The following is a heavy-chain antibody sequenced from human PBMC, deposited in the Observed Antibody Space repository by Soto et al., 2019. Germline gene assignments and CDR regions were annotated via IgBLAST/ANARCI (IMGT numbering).Heavy chain of an antibody. Sequence: QVQLVQSGAEVKKPGSSVKVSCKASGGTFSSYAISWVRQAPGQGLEWMGGIIPIFGTANYAQKFQGRVTITANESTSTAYMELSSLRSEDTAVYYCARDRTHYYYGSGSYYSFYWGQGTLVTVSS. CDR2: IIPIFGTA. CDR3: ARDRTHYYYGSGSYYSFY. D-gene: IGHD3-10*01. CDR1: GGTFSSYA. J-gene: IGHJ4*02. V-gene: IGHV1-69*01.